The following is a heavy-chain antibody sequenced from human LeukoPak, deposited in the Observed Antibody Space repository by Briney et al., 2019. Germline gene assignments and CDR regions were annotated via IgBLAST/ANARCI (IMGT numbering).Heavy chain of an antibody. CDR1: GDSISSYY. V-gene: IGHV4-59*01. CDR2: IYYSGST. Sequence: PSETLSLTCTFSGDSISSYYWSWIRQPPGKGLEWIGYIYYSGSTKYNHSLKSRVTISVDKSKNQFSLKLSSLTAADTAVYHCARATRVYDYVWESYRSSYLDYWGQGILVTVSS. D-gene: IGHD3-16*02. CDR3: ARATRVYDYVWESYRSSYLDY. J-gene: IGHJ4*02.